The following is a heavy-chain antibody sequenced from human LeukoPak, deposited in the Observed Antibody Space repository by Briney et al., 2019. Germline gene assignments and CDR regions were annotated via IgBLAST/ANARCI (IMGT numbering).Heavy chain of an antibody. V-gene: IGHV4-39*07. J-gene: IGHJ4*02. Sequence: SETLSLTCTVSGGSISSTSYYWGCIRQPPGKGLEWIGSIYYSGSTYYNPSPKSRVTMSVDTSKNQFSLKLSSVTAADTAVYYCASRGEHYYGSGSYYIDDYWGQGTLVTVSS. D-gene: IGHD3-10*01. CDR3: ASRGEHYYGSGSYYIDDY. CDR2: IYYSGST. CDR1: GGSISSTSYY.